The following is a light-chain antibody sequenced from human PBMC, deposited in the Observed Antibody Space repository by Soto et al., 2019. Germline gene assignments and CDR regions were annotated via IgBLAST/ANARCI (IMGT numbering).Light chain of an antibody. CDR1: SSDVGSYNS. CDR3: CSYAGNPYV. CDR2: EGS. J-gene: IGLJ1*01. Sequence: QSALTQPASVSGSPGQSIAISCTGTSSDVGSYNSVSWYQQHPGKAPKLMIYEGSKRPSGVSDRFSGSKSGNTASLTISGLQAEDEADYYCCSYAGNPYVFGTGTKPPS. V-gene: IGLV2-23*01.